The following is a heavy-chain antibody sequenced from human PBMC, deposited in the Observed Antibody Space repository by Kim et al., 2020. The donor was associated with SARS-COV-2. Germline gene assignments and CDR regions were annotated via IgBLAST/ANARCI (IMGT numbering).Heavy chain of an antibody. CDR1: GGSISSYY. V-gene: IGHV4-59*13. CDR3: AREPQIVRSIAAAGANSYYFDY. Sequence: SETLSLTCTVSGGSISSYYWSWIRQPPGKGLEWIGYIYYSGSTNYNPSLKSRVTISVDTSKNQFSLQLSSVTAADTAVYYCAREPQIVRSIAAAGANSYYFDYWGQGTLITVSS. J-gene: IGHJ4*02. D-gene: IGHD6-13*01. CDR2: IYYSGST.